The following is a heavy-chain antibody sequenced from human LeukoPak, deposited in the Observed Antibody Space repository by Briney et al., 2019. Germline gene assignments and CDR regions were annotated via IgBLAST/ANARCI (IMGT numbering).Heavy chain of an antibody. J-gene: IGHJ4*02. V-gene: IGHV3-30*02. D-gene: IGHD3-22*01. Sequence: PGGSLRLSCAASGFTISSFGMHWVRKAPGKGLEWGAFLRYDGSNKYYADSVKGRFTISRDNSKNTLYLQMNSLRAEDTAVYYCAKDRSYYDSSGYIYYFDYWGQGTLVTVSS. CDR2: LRYDGSNK. CDR1: GFTISSFG. CDR3: AKDRSYYDSSGYIYYFDY.